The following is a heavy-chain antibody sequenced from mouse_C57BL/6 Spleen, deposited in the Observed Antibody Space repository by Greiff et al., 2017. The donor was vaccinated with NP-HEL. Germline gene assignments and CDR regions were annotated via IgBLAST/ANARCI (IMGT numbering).Heavy chain of an antibody. CDR1: GFTFSDYY. CDR3: ARYYYGSSYYFDY. V-gene: IGHV5-16*01. J-gene: IGHJ2*01. D-gene: IGHD1-1*01. Sequence: EVNLVESEGGLVQPGSSMKLSCTASGFTFSDYYMAWVRQVPEKGLEWVANLNYDGSSTYYLDSLKSRFIISRDNAKNILYLQMSSLKSEDTATYYCARYYYGSSYYFDYWGQGTTLTVSS. CDR2: LNYDGSST.